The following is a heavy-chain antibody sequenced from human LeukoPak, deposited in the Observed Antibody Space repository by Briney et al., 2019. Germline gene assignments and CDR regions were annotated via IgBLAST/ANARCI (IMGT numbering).Heavy chain of an antibody. Sequence: GCLRLSCAASGFLVSTNYMSWVRQAPGKGLEWVSVMYSGGAIHYADSVKGRFTISRDNSKNTLYLQMNSLRAEDTAMYFCARGHSSGNPDPFDSWGQGTLVIVFS. CDR2: MYSGGAI. D-gene: IGHD6-19*01. CDR1: GFLVSTNY. V-gene: IGHV3-53*01. J-gene: IGHJ4*02. CDR3: ARGHSSGNPDPFDS.